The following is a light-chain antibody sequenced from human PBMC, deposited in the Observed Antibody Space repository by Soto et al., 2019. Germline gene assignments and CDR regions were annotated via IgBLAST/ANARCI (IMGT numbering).Light chain of an antibody. CDR2: GAS. V-gene: IGKV3-20*01. J-gene: IGKJ1*01. Sequence: EIVLTQSPGTLSSSPGERATLSCRASESVSSNYVAWYQQKLGQAPRLLFYGASNRATGIPDRFSGSGSGTDFTLTISRLETEDQAVYYCQQYGRSPPWTFGQGTRVEI. CDR3: QQYGRSPPWT. CDR1: ESVSSNY.